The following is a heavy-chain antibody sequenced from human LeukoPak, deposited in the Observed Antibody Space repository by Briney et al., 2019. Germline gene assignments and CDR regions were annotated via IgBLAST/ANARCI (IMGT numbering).Heavy chain of an antibody. V-gene: IGHV4-59*12. CDR3: ASAGRSSSWYTKAYYFDY. CDR1: GGSISSYY. CDR2: IFHSGST. D-gene: IGHD6-13*01. Sequence: SETLSLTCTVSGGSISSYYWSWIRQPPGKGLEWIGYIFHSGSTNYNPSLKSRVTISVDTSKNQFSLKLNSVTAADTAVYYCASAGRSSSWYTKAYYFDYWGQGTLVTVSS. J-gene: IGHJ4*02.